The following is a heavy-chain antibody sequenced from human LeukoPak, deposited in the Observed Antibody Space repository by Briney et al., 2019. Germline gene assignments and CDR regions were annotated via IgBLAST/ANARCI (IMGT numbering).Heavy chain of an antibody. CDR2: INPSGGST. J-gene: IGHJ5*02. CDR3: ARDEPGIAVAGIGVS. CDR1: GYTFTSYD. V-gene: IGHV1-46*03. Sequence: ASVKVSCKASGYTFTSYDMHWVRQAPGQGLEWMGIINPSGGSTSYAQKFQGRVTMTRDTSTSTVYMKLSSLRSEDTAVYYCARDEPGIAVAGIGVSWGQGTLVTVSS. D-gene: IGHD6-19*01.